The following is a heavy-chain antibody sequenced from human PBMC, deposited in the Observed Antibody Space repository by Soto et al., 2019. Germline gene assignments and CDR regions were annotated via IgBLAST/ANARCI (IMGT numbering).Heavy chain of an antibody. CDR3: ARDSGSGSYSFDY. CDR1: GFTFSGYA. CDR2: ISYDGSNK. V-gene: IGHV3-30-3*01. Sequence: GGSLRLSCAASGFTFSGYAMHWVRQAPGKGLEWVAVISYDGSNKYYADSVKGRFTISRDNSKNTLYLQMNSLRAQDTAVYYCARDSGSGSYSFDYWGQGTLVTVSS. J-gene: IGHJ4*02. D-gene: IGHD3-10*01.